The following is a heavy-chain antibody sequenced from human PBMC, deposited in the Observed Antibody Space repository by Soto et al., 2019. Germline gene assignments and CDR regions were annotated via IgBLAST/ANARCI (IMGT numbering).Heavy chain of an antibody. CDR1: GGSISSYY. CDR3: ARWLEQQLVTYLDY. V-gene: IGHV4-59*01. CDR2: IYYSGST. D-gene: IGHD6-13*01. Sequence: PSETLSLTCTVSGGSISSYYWSWIRQPPGKGLEWIGYIYYSGSTNYNPSLKSRVTISVDTSKNQFSLKLSSVTAADTAVYYCARWLEQQLVTYLDYWGQGTLGTVST. J-gene: IGHJ4*02.